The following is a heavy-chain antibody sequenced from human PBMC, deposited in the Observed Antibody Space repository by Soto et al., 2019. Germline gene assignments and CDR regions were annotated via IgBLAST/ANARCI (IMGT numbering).Heavy chain of an antibody. V-gene: IGHV2-26*01. CDR2: IFSNDEK. CDR3: ARLYYYDSSGYSEDAFDI. Sequence: QVTLKESGPVLVKPTETLTLTCTVSGFSLSNARMGVSWIRQPPGKALEWLAHIFSNDEKSYSTSLKSRLTISKDTSKSQVVLTMTNMDPVDTATYYCARLYYYDSSGYSEDAFDIWGQGTMVTVSS. J-gene: IGHJ3*02. D-gene: IGHD3-22*01. CDR1: GFSLSNARMG.